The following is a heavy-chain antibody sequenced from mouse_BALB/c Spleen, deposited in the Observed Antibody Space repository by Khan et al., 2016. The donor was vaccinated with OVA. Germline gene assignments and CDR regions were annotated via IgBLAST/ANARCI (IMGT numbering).Heavy chain of an antibody. V-gene: IGHV9-3-1*01. CDR1: GYTFTIYG. CDR3: ARVGYNGTMDY. CDR2: INTYTGEP. D-gene: IGHD2-14*01. Sequence: QVQLQQSGPELKKPGETVKISCKASGYTFTIYGMNWVRQAPGKGLKWMGWINTYTGEPTYADDFKGRFAFSLETSASTAFLQLNNLKNEDTATYFCARVGYNGTMDYWGQGTSVTVSS. J-gene: IGHJ4*01.